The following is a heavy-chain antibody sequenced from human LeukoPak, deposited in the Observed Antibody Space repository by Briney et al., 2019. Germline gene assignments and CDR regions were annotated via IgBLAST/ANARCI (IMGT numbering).Heavy chain of an antibody. J-gene: IGHJ6*03. CDR1: GGTFSSYA. V-gene: IGHV1-69*05. CDR2: IIPIFGTA. Sequence: ASVKVSCKASGGTFSSYAISWVRQAPGQGLEWMGGIIPIFGTANYAQKFQGRVTITTDESTSTAYMELSSLRSEDTAVYYWARDRTPCSSGSCSTNYYYYMDVWGKGTTVTVSS. D-gene: IGHD2-15*01. CDR3: ARDRTPCSSGSCSTNYYYYMDV.